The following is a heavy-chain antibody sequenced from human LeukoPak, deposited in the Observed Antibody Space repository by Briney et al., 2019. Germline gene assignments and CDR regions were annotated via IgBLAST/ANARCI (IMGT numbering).Heavy chain of an antibody. CDR2: MNPNSGNT. CDR3: ARALGISDWYFDL. V-gene: IGHV1-8*02. Sequence: EASVKVSCKASGGTFSSYAISWVRQAPGQGLEWMGWMNPNSGNTGYAQKFQGRVTMTRNTSISTAYMEPSSLRSEDTAVYYCARALGISDWYFDLWGRGTLVTVSS. J-gene: IGHJ2*01. D-gene: IGHD7-27*01. CDR1: GGTFSSYA.